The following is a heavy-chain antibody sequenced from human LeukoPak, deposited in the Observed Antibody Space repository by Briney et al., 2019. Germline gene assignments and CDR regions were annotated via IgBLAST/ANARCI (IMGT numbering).Heavy chain of an antibody. CDR2: IYYSGST. CDR1: GGSISSSSYN. J-gene: IGHJ4*02. V-gene: IGHV4-39*07. Sequence: SETLSLTCTVSGGSISSSSYNWGWIRQPPGKGLEWIGSIYYSGSTYYNPSLKSRVTISVDTSKNQFSLKLSSVTAADTAVYYCALAGQVGSYGDYWGQGTRVTVSS. CDR3: ALAGQVGSYGDY. D-gene: IGHD5-18*01.